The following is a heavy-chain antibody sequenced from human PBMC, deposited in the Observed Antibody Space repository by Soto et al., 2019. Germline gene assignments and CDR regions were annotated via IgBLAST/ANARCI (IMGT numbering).Heavy chain of an antibody. CDR3: ASDSSGYYRFDY. CDR1: GGSISSGDYY. V-gene: IGHV4-30-4*01. J-gene: IGHJ4*02. CDR2: IYYSGST. D-gene: IGHD3-22*01. Sequence: PSETLSLTCTVSGGSISSGDYYWSWIRQPPGKGLEWIGYIYYSGSTYYNPSLKSRVTISVDTSKNQFSLKLSSVTAADTAVYYCASDSSGYYRFDYWGQGTLVTVSS.